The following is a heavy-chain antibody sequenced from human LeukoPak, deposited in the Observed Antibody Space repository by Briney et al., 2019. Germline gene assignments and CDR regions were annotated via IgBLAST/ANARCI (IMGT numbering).Heavy chain of an antibody. CDR1: GGSISSGGYY. Sequence: SETLSLTCTVSGGSISSGGYYWSWIRQHPGKGLEWIGYIYYSGSTYYNPSLKSRVTISVDTSKNQFSLKLSSVTAADTVVYYCARDRRQGFDYWGQGTLVTVSS. J-gene: IGHJ4*02. CDR3: ARDRRQGFDY. CDR2: IYYSGST. V-gene: IGHV4-31*03.